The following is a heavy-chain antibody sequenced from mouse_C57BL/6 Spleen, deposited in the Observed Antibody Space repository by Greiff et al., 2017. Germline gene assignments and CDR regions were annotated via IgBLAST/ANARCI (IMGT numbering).Heavy chain of an antibody. CDR2: IHPNSGST. V-gene: IGHV1-64*01. D-gene: IGHD1-1*01. CDR3: ARDYYGSSPAWFAY. CDR1: GYTFTSYW. Sequence: QVQLQQSGAELVKPGASVKLSCKASGYTFTSYWMHWVKQRPGQGLEWIGMIHPNSGSTKYNEKFKGKATLTVDKSSSTAYMQLSSLTSESSAVYFYARDYYGSSPAWFAYWGQGTLVTVSA. J-gene: IGHJ3*01.